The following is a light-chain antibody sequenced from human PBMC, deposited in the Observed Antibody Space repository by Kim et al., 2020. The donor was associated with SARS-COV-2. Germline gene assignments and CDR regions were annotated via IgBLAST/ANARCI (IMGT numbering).Light chain of an antibody. CDR2: DVS. Sequence: QSALTQPASVSGSPGQSITISSTGTGSDVGGYNYVSWYQHHPGKAPELMIYDVSKRPSGVSNRFSGSKSGNTASLTVSGLQAEDEANYFCSSYTSSDTWVFGGGTQLTVL. CDR1: GSDVGGYNY. J-gene: IGLJ3*02. CDR3: SSYTSSDTWV. V-gene: IGLV2-14*03.